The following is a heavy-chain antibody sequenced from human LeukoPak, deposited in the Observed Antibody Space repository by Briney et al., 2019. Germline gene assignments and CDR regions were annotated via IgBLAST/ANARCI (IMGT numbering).Heavy chain of an antibody. J-gene: IGHJ5*02. CDR2: INHSGST. D-gene: IGHD2-2*01. CDR1: GGSFSGYY. Sequence: SETLSLTCAVYGGSFSGYYWSWIRQPPGKGLEWIGEINHSGSTSYNPSLKSRVTISVDTSKNQFSLKLSSVTAADTAVYYCARLEGGDGSTSIRPQWFDPWGQGTLVTVSS. V-gene: IGHV4-34*01. CDR3: ARLEGGDGSTSIRPQWFDP.